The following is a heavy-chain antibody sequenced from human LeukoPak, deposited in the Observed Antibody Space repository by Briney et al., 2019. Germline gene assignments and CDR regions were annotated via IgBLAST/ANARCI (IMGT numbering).Heavy chain of an antibody. CDR3: AREGMRTVTTLDY. D-gene: IGHD4-17*01. J-gene: IGHJ4*02. CDR1: GFTFSSYG. CDR2: VWYDGSNK. Sequence: GRSLRLSCAASGFTFSSYGMHWVRRAPGKGLEWVAVVWYDGSNKYYADSVKGRFTISRDNSKNTLYLQMNSLRAEDTAVYYCAREGMRTVTTLDYWGQGTLVTVSS. V-gene: IGHV3-33*01.